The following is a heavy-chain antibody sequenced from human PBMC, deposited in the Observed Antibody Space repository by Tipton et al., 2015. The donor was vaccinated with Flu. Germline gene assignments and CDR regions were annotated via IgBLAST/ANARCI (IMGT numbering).Heavy chain of an antibody. D-gene: IGHD3-10*01. Sequence: LRLSCTVSGYFISSGYYWGWSRQPPGKGLESIGSIYHSGGTYYNPSLKSRVTISVDTSKNLFSLKLSSVTAADTAVYYCATRIHVSGSVHYWGQGTLVTVSS. CDR1: GYFISSGYY. CDR2: IYHSGGT. CDR3: ATRIHVSGSVHY. J-gene: IGHJ4*02. V-gene: IGHV4-38-2*02.